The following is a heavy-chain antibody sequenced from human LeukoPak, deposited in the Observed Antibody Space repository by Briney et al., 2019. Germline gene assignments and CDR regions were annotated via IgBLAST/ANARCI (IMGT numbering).Heavy chain of an antibody. Sequence: SETLSLTCTVSGGSISSGDYYWSWIRQPPGKGLEWIGYIYYSGSTYHNPSLKSRVTISVDTSKNQFSLKLSSVTAADTAVYYCARVGGTYYYDSSGSIDYWGQGTLVTVSS. J-gene: IGHJ4*02. CDR1: GGSISSGDYY. CDR3: ARVGGTYYYDSSGSIDY. CDR2: IYYSGST. V-gene: IGHV4-30-4*01. D-gene: IGHD3-22*01.